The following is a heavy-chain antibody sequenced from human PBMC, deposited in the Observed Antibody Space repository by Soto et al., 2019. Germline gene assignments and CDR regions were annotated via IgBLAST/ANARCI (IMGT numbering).Heavy chain of an antibody. CDR1: GYTFTSYA. J-gene: IGHJ5*02. V-gene: IGHV1-3*01. Sequence: SVKVSCKASGYTFTSYAMHWVRQAPGQRLEWMGWINAGNGNTKYSQKFQGRVTITRDTSASTAYMELSSLRSEDTAVYYCARSEELVGWFDPWGQGTLVTVSS. D-gene: IGHD6-6*01. CDR2: INAGNGNT. CDR3: ARSEELVGWFDP.